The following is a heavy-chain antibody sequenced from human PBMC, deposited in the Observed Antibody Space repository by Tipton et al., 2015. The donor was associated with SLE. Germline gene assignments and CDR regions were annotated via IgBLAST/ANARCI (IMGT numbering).Heavy chain of an antibody. D-gene: IGHD6-19*01. J-gene: IGHJ4*02. CDR2: IYHSGDT. V-gene: IGHV4-59*11. Sequence: TLSLTCSVSGASLSGRHWSWIRQPPGKGLEWIGYIYHSGDTKYDPSLKSRVTISVDTSKNQFSLNLNSVTAADTALYFCARGVAERLGLDFWGQGSLVTVSS. CDR3: ARGVAERLGLDF. CDR1: GASLSGRH.